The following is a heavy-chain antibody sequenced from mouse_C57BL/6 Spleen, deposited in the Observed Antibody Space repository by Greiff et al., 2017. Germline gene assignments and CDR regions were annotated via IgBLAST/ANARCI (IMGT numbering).Heavy chain of an antibody. D-gene: IGHD2-1*01. CDR2: ISSGSSTI. J-gene: IGHJ4*01. V-gene: IGHV5-17*01. Sequence: EVMLVESGGGLVKPGGSLKLSCAASGFTFSDYGMHWVRQAPEKGLEWVAYISSGSSTIYYADTVKGRFTISRDNAKNTLFLQMTSLRAEDTTMYYCARGNYGNDYDMDCWGKGTSVTVA. CDR1: GFTFSDYG. CDR3: ARGNYGNDYDMDC.